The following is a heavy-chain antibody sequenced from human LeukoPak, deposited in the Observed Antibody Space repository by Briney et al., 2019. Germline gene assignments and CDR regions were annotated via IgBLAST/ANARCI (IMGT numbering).Heavy chain of an antibody. Sequence: GGSLRLSCAASGFTFSSYAMSWVRQVPGKGLEWVSAISGSGGSTYYADSVKGRFTISRDNSKNTLYLQMNSLRAEDTAVYYCAKRGVGSGSYPTYYFDYWGQGTLVTVSS. V-gene: IGHV3-23*01. CDR1: GFTFSSYA. CDR3: AKRGVGSGSYPTYYFDY. J-gene: IGHJ4*02. D-gene: IGHD1-26*01. CDR2: ISGSGGST.